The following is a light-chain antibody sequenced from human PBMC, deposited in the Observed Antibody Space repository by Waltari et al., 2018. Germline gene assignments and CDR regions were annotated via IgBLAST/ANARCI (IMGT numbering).Light chain of an antibody. Sequence: QSVLTQPPSASGTPGQRVTISCSGSYSNIGSNVVNWYQQLPGKAPKLLIYRSGRMASGVPVRFSGSKSGSSASLAIDGLHSEDEADYYYASWDDSLNGHWVFGGGTKVTVL. V-gene: IGLV1-44*01. CDR2: RSG. CDR1: YSNIGSNV. CDR3: ASWDDSLNGHWV. J-gene: IGLJ3*02.